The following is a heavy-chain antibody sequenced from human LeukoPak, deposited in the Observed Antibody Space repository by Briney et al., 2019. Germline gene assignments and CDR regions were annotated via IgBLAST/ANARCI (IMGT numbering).Heavy chain of an antibody. CDR3: TRLDYYCTSASCDYNWFDP. V-gene: IGHV3-49*04. J-gene: IGHJ5*02. D-gene: IGHD2-2*01. CDR2: IRNKVDGGTR. CDR1: GFTFGDYA. Sequence: PGGSLRLSCTASGFTFGDYAMSWVRQAPGKGLEWVGFIRNKVDGGTREYAASVKGRFTISRDDSKSITYLRMNSLKTEDTAVYYCTRLDYYCTSASCDYNWFDPWGQGTLVTVSS.